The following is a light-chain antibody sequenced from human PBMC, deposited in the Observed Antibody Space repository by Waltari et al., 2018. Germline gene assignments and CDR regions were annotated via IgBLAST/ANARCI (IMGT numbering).Light chain of an antibody. CDR1: QSVSRA. J-gene: IGKJ1*01. Sequence: EIVLTQSPGTLSLSPGERVILSCRVSQSVSRALASYHQKPGQAPRLLIYGASNRATGIPDRFSGSGSGTDFSLTISRLEPEDFAVYYCQHYVRLPVTFGQGTKVEIK. CDR2: GAS. V-gene: IGKV3-20*01. CDR3: QHYVRLPVT.